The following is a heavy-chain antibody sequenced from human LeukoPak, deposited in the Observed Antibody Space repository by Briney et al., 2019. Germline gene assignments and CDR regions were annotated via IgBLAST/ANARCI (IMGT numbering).Heavy chain of an antibody. CDR3: ARGTVLRYFDWLTNRYYFDY. D-gene: IGHD3-9*01. V-gene: IGHV4-30-4*01. J-gene: IGHJ4*02. CDR1: GGSISSGDYY. CDR2: IYYSGST. Sequence: SETLSLTCTVSGGSISSGDYYWSWIRQPPGKGLEWIGYIYYSGSTYYNPSLKSRVTISVDTSKNQFSLKLSSVTAADTAVYYCARGTVLRYFDWLTNRYYFDYWGQGTLVTVSS.